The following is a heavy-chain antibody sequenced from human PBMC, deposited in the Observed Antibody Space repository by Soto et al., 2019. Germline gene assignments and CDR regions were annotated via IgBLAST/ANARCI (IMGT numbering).Heavy chain of an antibody. J-gene: IGHJ6*02. V-gene: IGHV1-69*01. CDR3: ARGEGGYCSGGSCYYGMDV. CDR2: IIPIFGTA. Sequence: QVQLVQSGAEAKKPGSSVKVSCKASGGTFSSYAISWVRQAPGQGLEWMGGIIPIFGTANYAQKFQGRVTITADESTSTAYMELSRLRSEDTAVYYCARGEGGYCSGGSCYYGMDVWGQGTTVTVSS. CDR1: GGTFSSYA. D-gene: IGHD2-15*01.